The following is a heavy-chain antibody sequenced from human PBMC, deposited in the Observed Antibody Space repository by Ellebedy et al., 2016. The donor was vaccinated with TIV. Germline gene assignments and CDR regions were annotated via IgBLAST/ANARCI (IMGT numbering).Heavy chain of an antibody. CDR1: GFTLSSFS. D-gene: IGHD6-13*01. J-gene: IGHJ5*02. CDR2: ISGSALGRYA. V-gene: IGHV3-21*04. Sequence: PGGSLRLSCEVSGFTLSSFSMNWVRQAPGKGLEWVSVISGSALGRYAYYADSVKGRFTISRDDSQKTLYLQMTSLTVDDLAIYYCARLPTARIAADVGVAWFGPWGQGALVTVSP. CDR3: ARLPTARIAADVGVAWFGP.